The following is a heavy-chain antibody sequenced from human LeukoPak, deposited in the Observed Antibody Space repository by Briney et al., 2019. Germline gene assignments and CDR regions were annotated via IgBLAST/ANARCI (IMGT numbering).Heavy chain of an antibody. CDR1: GGTFSSYA. J-gene: IGHJ3*02. CDR3: AGGITGTTGPDDAFGI. D-gene: IGHD1-7*01. CDR2: IIPIFGTA. Sequence: GASVKVSCKASGGTFSSYAISWVRQAPGQGLEWMGGIIPIFGTANYAQKFQGRVTITTDESTSTAYMELSSLRSEDTAVYYCAGGITGTTGPDDAFGIWGQGTMVTVSS. V-gene: IGHV1-69*05.